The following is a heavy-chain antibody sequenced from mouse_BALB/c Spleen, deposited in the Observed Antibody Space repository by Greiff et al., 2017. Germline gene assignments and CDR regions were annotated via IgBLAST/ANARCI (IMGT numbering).Heavy chain of an antibody. V-gene: IGHV1-54*01. D-gene: IGHD2-3*01. CDR1: GYAFTNYL. CDR2: INPGSGGT. J-gene: IGHJ2*01. Sequence: QVQLQQSGAELVRPGTSVKVSCKASGYAFTNYLIEWVKQRPGQGLEWIGVINPGSGGTNYNEKFKGKATLTADKSSSTAYMQLSSLTSDDSAVYFCARSPDGFFDYWGQGTTLTVSS. CDR3: ARSPDGFFDY.